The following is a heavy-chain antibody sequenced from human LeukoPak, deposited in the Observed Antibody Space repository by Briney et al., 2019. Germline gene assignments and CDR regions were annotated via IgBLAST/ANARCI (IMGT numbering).Heavy chain of an antibody. Sequence: GGSLRLSCAASGFTFSNYSMNWVRQAPGKGLEWVSSISRSSSYTYYADSLKGRFTISRDNAKNTLYLQMGSLRAEDMAVYYCARDGWGSWGQGTLVTVSS. CDR2: ISRSSSYT. V-gene: IGHV3-21*01. CDR1: GFTFSNYS. CDR3: ARDGWGS. J-gene: IGHJ5*02. D-gene: IGHD7-27*01.